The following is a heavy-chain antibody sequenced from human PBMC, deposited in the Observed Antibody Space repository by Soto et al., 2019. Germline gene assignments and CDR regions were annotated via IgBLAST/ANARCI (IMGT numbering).Heavy chain of an antibody. CDR2: MNPNSGKP. Sequence: QVPLVQSGAEVKPPGASVKVSCKASGYSFSNYDINWVRQATGQGLEWMGWMNPNSGKPDYAQKFQGRLTMTRETCIGTGYMELSRLRSEDAAVYYCARGSYEILTGGAYMDVWGRGTRVTVSS. D-gene: IGHD3-9*01. CDR3: ARGSYEILTGGAYMDV. CDR1: GYSFSNYD. J-gene: IGHJ6*03. V-gene: IGHV1-8*01.